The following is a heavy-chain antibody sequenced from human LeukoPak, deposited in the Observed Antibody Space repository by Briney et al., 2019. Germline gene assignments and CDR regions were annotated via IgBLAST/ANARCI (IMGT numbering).Heavy chain of an antibody. V-gene: IGHV1-8*01. J-gene: IGHJ5*01. CDR1: GYTFTSDD. CDR3: ARGVFNVDYHLDS. D-gene: IGHD3-10*01. CDR2: MNPNSGNT. Sequence: ASVRVSCKASGYTFTSDDINWVRQATGQGLEGMGWMNPNSGNTGYAQKFQGRVTMTGDNSISTAYMELRSLTAEDTAMYYCARGVFNVDYHLDSWGQGTRITVSS.